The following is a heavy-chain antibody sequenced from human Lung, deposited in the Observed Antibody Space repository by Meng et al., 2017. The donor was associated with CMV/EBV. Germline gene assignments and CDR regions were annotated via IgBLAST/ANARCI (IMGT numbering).Heavy chain of an antibody. CDR1: GYTFTGYY. J-gene: IGHJ3*02. CDR3: ARDLGDDCTNGVCYSGDAFDI. CDR2: INPNSGGT. Sequence: ASVKVSXKASGYTFTGYYMHWVRQAPGQGLEWMGWINPNSGGTNYAQKFQGRVTMTRDTSISTAYMELSRLRSDDTAVYYCARDLGDDCTNGVCYSGDAFDIWGQGTMVTVSS. D-gene: IGHD2-8*01. V-gene: IGHV1-2*02.